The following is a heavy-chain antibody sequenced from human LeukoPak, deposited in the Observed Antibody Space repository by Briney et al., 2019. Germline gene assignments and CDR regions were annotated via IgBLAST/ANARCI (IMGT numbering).Heavy chain of an antibody. CDR2: IYPTGSA. D-gene: IGHD3/OR15-3a*01. V-gene: IGHV4-38-2*02. CDR3: ARLDIMVSPDGFWVNWFDP. Sequence: ASETLSLTCTVSGYSISSGYYWGWIRQPPGKGLEFIATIYPTGSAYYNPSLKSRVTISIDTSKNQIFLRLTSATAADTALYYCARLDIMVSPDGFWVNWFDPWAREPWSPSPQ. J-gene: IGHJ5*02. CDR1: GYSISSGYY.